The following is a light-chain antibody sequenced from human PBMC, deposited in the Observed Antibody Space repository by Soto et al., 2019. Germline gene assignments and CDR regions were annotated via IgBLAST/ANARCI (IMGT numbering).Light chain of an antibody. CDR3: QKHADYPIT. V-gene: IGKV1-5*03. CDR2: KAS. CDR1: HNIDTW. Sequence: DIQMTQSPSTLSASIGDTVTITCRASHNIDTWLAWFQQKAGKAPNLLIYKASTLETGGPSRFSGSASGTEFTLTISSLQPDGFSTYYWQKHADYPITFGGGTKVEI. J-gene: IGKJ4*01.